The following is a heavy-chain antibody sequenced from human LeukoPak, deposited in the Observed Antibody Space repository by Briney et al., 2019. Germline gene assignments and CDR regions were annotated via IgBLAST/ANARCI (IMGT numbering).Heavy chain of an antibody. CDR2: IYNAGST. CDR3: ARQAVAGFDY. CDR1: GFTVSDTY. D-gene: IGHD6-19*01. Sequence: PGGSLRLSCATSGFTVSDTYMSWVRQAPGKGLEWVSVIYNAGSTYYADSVKGRFTISSDNSKTTLYLQVNSLRVEDTAMYYCARQAVAGFDYWGQGTLVTVSS. V-gene: IGHV3-53*01. J-gene: IGHJ4*02.